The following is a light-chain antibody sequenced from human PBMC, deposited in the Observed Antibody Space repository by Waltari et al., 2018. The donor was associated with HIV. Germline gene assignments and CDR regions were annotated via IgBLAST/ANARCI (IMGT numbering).Light chain of an antibody. V-gene: IGKV3-15*01. J-gene: IGKJ2*01. Sequence: EIVMTQSPATLSVSPGETATLSCRASQSVSHNLAWYQQKPGQPPRLVIHAASSRAAGIPARFSGSGSGTEFTLTITSLQSGDFGVYYCQQYSDWPRYTFGGGTNLEIK. CDR1: QSVSHN. CDR2: AAS. CDR3: QQYSDWPRYT.